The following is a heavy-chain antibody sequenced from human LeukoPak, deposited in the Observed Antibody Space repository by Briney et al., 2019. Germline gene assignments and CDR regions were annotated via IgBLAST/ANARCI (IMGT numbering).Heavy chain of an antibody. CDR2: INPNSGGT. CDR3: ARDGLMVYAIGDNWFDP. J-gene: IGHJ5*02. CDR1: GFTFTGYY. D-gene: IGHD2-8*01. Sequence: ASVKGSCKASGFTFTGYYMHWVRQAPGQGLEWIGWINPNSGGTNYAQKFQGRVTMTRDTSISTAYMELSRLRSDNTAVYYCARDGLMVYAIGDNWFDPWGQGTLVTVSS. V-gene: IGHV1-2*02.